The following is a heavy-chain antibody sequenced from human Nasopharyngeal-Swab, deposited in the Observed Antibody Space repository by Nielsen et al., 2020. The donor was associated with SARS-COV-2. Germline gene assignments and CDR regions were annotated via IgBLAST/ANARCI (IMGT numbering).Heavy chain of an antibody. CDR3: ARVDMFGLYFFDS. CDR2: ITTSSDHI. V-gene: IGHV3-21*01. J-gene: IGHJ4*02. D-gene: IGHD3-16*01. CDR1: GFTFSGYS. Sequence: GESLKISCLASGFTFSGYSMVWVRQAPGKGLEWVSSITTSSDHISYTDSVRGRFTISRDNARNSLFLQMNSLRVEDTAVYFCARVDMFGLYFFDSWGQGTVVTVSS.